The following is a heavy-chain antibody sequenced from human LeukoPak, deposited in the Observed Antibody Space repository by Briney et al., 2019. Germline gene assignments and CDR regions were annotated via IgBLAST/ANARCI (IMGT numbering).Heavy chain of an antibody. Sequence: PGGSLRLSCVGSGFPFDNYALNWVRQAPGRGLEWVSSILGGGDRTSHADSVKGRFTISRDNSNNTLFLQMNSLRAEDTAVYYCAKVRTGHYFDYWGQGTLVTVSS. D-gene: IGHD1-1*01. CDR3: AKVRTGHYFDY. V-gene: IGHV3-23*01. CDR1: GFPFDNYA. CDR2: ILGGGDRT. J-gene: IGHJ4*02.